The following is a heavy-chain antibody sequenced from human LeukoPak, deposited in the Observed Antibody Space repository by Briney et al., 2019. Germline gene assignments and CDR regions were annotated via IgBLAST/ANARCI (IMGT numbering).Heavy chain of an antibody. D-gene: IGHD6-19*01. Sequence: PGGSLRLSCAASGFTFSSYSMNWVRQAPGKGLEWVSSISSSSSYIYYADSVKGRFTISRDNAKNSLYLQMNSLRAEDTAVYYCARSDSSGPYYYYYYMDVWGKGTTVTVSS. V-gene: IGHV3-21*01. J-gene: IGHJ6*03. CDR1: GFTFSSYS. CDR3: ARSDSSGPYYYYYYMDV. CDR2: ISSSSSYI.